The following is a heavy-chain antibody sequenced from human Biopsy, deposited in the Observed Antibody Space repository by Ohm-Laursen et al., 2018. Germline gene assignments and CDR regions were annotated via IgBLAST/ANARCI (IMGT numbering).Heavy chain of an antibody. J-gene: IGHJ5*02. CDR2: IFYRGGT. Sequence: SQTLSLTCTVSGGSISNNNYYWGWIRQPPGKGLEWIGSIFYRGGTHYKPSLKSRVNISVDTSKNQFSLKLNSLTAADTAVYYCARDYDTSGYYYVSWGQGTLVTVSS. V-gene: IGHV4-39*01. CDR1: GGSISNNNYY. CDR3: ARDYDTSGYYYVS. D-gene: IGHD3-22*01.